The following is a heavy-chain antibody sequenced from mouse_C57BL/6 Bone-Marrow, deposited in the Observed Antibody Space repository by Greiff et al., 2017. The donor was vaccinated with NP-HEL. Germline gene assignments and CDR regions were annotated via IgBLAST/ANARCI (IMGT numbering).Heavy chain of an antibody. V-gene: IGHV5-12*01. Sequence: EVKVVESGGGLVQPGGSLKLSCAASGFTFSDYYMYWVRQTPEKRLEWVAYISNGGGSTYYPDTVKGRLTMSRDNAKNTLYLQKSRLKSEDTAMYYCARHVSNYDWFAYWGQGTLVTVSA. J-gene: IGHJ3*01. CDR1: GFTFSDYY. CDR2: ISNGGGST. CDR3: ARHVSNYDWFAY. D-gene: IGHD2-5*01.